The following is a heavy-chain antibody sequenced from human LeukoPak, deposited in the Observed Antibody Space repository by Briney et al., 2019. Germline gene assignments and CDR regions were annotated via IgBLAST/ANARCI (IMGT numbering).Heavy chain of an antibody. Sequence: KSGGSLRVSCAASGFTFSNYAMTWVRQAPGKGLEWVSAISGSGGGTKYADSVKGRFTISRDNSKNTLYLQTNSLRAEGTAVYYCAKVQAASSGWYFDYWGQGTLVTVSS. J-gene: IGHJ4*02. CDR1: GFTFSNYA. CDR3: AKVQAASSGWYFDY. D-gene: IGHD6-19*01. V-gene: IGHV3-23*01. CDR2: ISGSGGGT.